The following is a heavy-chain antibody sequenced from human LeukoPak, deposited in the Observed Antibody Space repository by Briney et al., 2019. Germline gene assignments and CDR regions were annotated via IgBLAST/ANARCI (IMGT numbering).Heavy chain of an antibody. V-gene: IGHV3-7*01. D-gene: IGHD5-12*01. Sequence: GWALSLSCASSGFTFIQYWMRGLGQAPGKELEGVANRKQDGSEKYYVVSVKGRFTISRDNAKNSLYLQVNSLRAEGTAVYYCAREVADGDYYYYYYMDVWGKGTTVIVSS. CDR1: GFTFIQYW. J-gene: IGHJ6*03. CDR2: RKQDGSEK. CDR3: AREVADGDYYYYYYMDV.